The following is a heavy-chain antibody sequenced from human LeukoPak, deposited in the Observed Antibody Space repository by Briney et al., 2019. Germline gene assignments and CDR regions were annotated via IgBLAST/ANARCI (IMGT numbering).Heavy chain of an antibody. Sequence: PSETLSLTCIVSGGSISSSSYYWVWLRQPPGKGLEWIGSIYYSGSTYYNPSLKSPVTISVDTSKNQFSLKLSSVTAADTAVYYCARVLDPIVVVAPYGMDVWGQGTTVTVSS. CDR2: IYYSGST. CDR1: GGSISSSSYY. D-gene: IGHD2-21*01. CDR3: ARVLDPIVVVAPYGMDV. V-gene: IGHV4-39*07. J-gene: IGHJ6*02.